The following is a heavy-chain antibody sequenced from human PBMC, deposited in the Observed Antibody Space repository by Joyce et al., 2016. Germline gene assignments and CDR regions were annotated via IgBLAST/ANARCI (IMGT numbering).Heavy chain of an antibody. CDR3: AKGGGRNFWSGYCDY. CDR2: ISSSGGST. D-gene: IGHD3-3*01. Sequence: EVQLLESGGTLVQPGGSLRLSWAVSGFTFSDYALNWVRQAPGKGLEWISFISSSGGSTYYADSVKGRFTISRDSSKNTLYLEMNSLRADDAAVYYCAKGGGRNFWSGYCDYWGRGTLVTVSS. J-gene: IGHJ4*02. CDR1: GFTFSDYA. V-gene: IGHV3-23*01.